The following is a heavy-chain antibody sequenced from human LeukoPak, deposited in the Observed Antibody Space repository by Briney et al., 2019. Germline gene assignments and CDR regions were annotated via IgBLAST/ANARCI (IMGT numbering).Heavy chain of an antibody. Sequence: GGSLRLSCAASGFTFNSYSMNWVRQAPGKGLEWVSSISSSSYIYYADSVKGRFTISRDNAKNSLYLQMNSLRAEDTAVYYCARDIGSSGWSDYWGQGTLVTVSS. CDR2: ISSSSYI. CDR3: ARDIGSSGWSDY. V-gene: IGHV3-21*01. D-gene: IGHD6-19*01. CDR1: GFTFNSYS. J-gene: IGHJ4*02.